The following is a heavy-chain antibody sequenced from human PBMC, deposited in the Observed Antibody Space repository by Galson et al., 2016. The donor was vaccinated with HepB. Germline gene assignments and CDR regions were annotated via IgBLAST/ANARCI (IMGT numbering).Heavy chain of an antibody. D-gene: IGHD3-10*02. CDR2: IYYSGST. Sequence: SETLSLTCTVSGGSISGYSWSWIRQPPGKGLEWIGDIYYSGSTNYNPSLKSRVTISVDTSKSQFSLKLSSVTPADTAVYYCARGLPPVRGVMDVWGQGTTVTVSS. CDR3: ARGLPPVRGVMDV. J-gene: IGHJ6*02. V-gene: IGHV4-59*01. CDR1: GGSISGYS.